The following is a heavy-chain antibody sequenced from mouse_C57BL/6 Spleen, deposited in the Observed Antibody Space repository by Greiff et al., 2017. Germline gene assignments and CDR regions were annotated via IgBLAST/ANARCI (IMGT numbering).Heavy chain of an antibody. CDR2: ISYDGSN. V-gene: IGHV3-6*01. CDR3: ARLDSSRDWYFDV. J-gene: IGHJ1*03. D-gene: IGHD3-2*02. CDR1: GYSITSGYY. Sequence: DVQLQESGPGLVKPSQSLSLTCSVTGYSITSGYYWNWIRQFPGNKLEWMGYISYDGSNNYNPSLKNRIPITRDTSKNQFFLKLNAVTTEDTATYYCARLDSSRDWYFDVWGTGTTVTVSS.